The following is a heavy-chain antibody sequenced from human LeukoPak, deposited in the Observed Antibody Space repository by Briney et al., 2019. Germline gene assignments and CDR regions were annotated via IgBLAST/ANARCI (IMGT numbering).Heavy chain of an antibody. J-gene: IGHJ4*02. Sequence: SETLSLTCTISGGSVSDYYWSWIRQSPGKGLEWIGCIYHSGSTNYNPSLKSRVSISVDTSKNQFSLRLSSVTAADTAVYYCARTRYYYNSRSYGAPYYFDYWGQGTLVTVSS. D-gene: IGHD3-10*01. CDR2: IYHSGST. V-gene: IGHV4-59*02. CDR3: ARTRYYYNSRSYGAPYYFDY. CDR1: GGSVSDYY.